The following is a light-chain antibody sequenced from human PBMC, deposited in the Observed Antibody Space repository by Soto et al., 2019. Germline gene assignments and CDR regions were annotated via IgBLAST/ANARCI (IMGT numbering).Light chain of an antibody. CDR1: QSISKF. Sequence: IQLTQSPSSLSASVGDRVTITCRASQSISKFLNWYQQKPGKAPKLLIYGASSLQRGVPSRFSGSGSGTDFTLTISSLQPEDFATYYCQQSDIMPGTFGQGTKVDIK. CDR3: QQSDIMPGT. CDR2: GAS. J-gene: IGKJ2*01. V-gene: IGKV1-39*01.